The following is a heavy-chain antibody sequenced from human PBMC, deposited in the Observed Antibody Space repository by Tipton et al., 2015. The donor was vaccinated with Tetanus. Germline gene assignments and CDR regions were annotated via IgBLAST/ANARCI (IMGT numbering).Heavy chain of an antibody. CDR2: IYFQGSP. V-gene: IGHV4-39*02. D-gene: IGHD2/OR15-2a*01. J-gene: IGHJ5*02. CDR1: GASITSSNYF. Sequence: TPSLTCTVSGASITSSNYFWGWIRQPPGKGLEWIASIYFQGSPYYSPSLKSRLTIDVDTSQNLFSLTLTSVTAADTAVYFCARHLYGYWFDPWGQGILVTVSS. CDR3: ARHLYGYWFDP.